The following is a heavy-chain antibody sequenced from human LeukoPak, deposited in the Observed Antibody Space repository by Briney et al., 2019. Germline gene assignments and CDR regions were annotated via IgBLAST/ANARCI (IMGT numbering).Heavy chain of an antibody. CDR2: FYSDGSRT. J-gene: IGHJ5*02. D-gene: IGHD6-13*01. CDR3: ARANTPYSSSWYLSWFDP. CDR1: GFTLSSNW. Sequence: GGSLRLSCAGSGFTLSSNWMHWVRQAPGKGLVWVSRFYSDGSRTNYADSVKGRFTISRDNSKNTLYLQMNSLRAEDTAVYYCARANTPYSSSWYLSWFDPWGQGTLVTVSS. V-gene: IGHV3-74*01.